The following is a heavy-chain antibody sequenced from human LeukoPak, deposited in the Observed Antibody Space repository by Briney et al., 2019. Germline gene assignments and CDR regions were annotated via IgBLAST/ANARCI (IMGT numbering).Heavy chain of an antibody. J-gene: IGHJ6*03. CDR3: ARGHSILSYYYMDV. Sequence: SGGSLRLSCGASGFTFRNYWMNWVRQVPGKGLVWVSRINSDASRTTYADSVKGRFHISRDNAKNTLYLQMNSLTAEDTAVYYCARGHSILSYYYMDVWGKGTTVIVSS. CDR2: INSDASRT. CDR1: GFTFRNYW. V-gene: IGHV3-74*01. D-gene: IGHD3-9*01.